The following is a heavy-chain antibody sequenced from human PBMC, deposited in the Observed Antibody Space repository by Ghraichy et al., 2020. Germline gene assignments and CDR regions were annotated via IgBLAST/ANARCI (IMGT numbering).Heavy chain of an antibody. Sequence: GGSLRLSCAASGFTFSSYWMSWVRQAPGKGLEWVANIKQDGSEKYYVDSVKGRFTISRDNAKNSLYLQMNSLRAEDTAVYYCAREGIRGYSFQFDYWGQGTLVTVSS. J-gene: IGHJ4*02. CDR3: AREGIRGYSFQFDY. CDR2: IKQDGSEK. CDR1: GFTFSSYW. D-gene: IGHD5-18*01. V-gene: IGHV3-7*01.